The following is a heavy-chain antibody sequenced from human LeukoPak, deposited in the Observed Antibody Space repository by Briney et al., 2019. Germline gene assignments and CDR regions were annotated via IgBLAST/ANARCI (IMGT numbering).Heavy chain of an antibody. CDR3: AKPQQLGRENQHFDY. V-gene: IGHV3-23*01. CDR1: GFTFSSYA. D-gene: IGHD6-13*01. Sequence: PGGSLRLSCAASGFTFSSYAMSWVRQAPGKGLEWVSAISGSGGSTYYADSVKGRFTISRDNSKNTLYLQMNSLRAEDTAVYYCAKPQQLGRENQHFDYWGQGTLVTVSS. J-gene: IGHJ4*02. CDR2: ISGSGGST.